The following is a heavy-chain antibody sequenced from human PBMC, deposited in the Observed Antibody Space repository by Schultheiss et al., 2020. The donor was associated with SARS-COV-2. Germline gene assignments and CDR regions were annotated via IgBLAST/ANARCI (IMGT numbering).Heavy chain of an antibody. V-gene: IGHV4-61*01. Sequence: SETLSLTCSVSGGSVNISSNYWSWIRQPPGKGLEYIGYIYYNGRPNYNPSLKSRVTISLDTSKNQFSLKMTSVIAADTAVYYCARVVGSGSQDYHGMDVWGQGTAVTVSS. CDR1: GGSVNISSNY. D-gene: IGHD3-10*01. CDR3: ARVVGSGSQDYHGMDV. J-gene: IGHJ6*02. CDR2: IYYNGRP.